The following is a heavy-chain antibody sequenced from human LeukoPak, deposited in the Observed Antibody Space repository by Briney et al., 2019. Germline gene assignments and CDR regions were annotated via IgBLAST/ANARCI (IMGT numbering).Heavy chain of an antibody. CDR1: GFTFSDYG. V-gene: IGHV3-23*01. Sequence: PGGSLRLSCAASGFTFSDYGMAWFRKAPGRGPEWVSTINNRGDETHYADFVKGRFTISRDNSKSTLALQMRSLRVDDTAVYYCERDPSEYEYNRGWYRDFWGQGSQVIVSS. D-gene: IGHD6-19*01. CDR3: ERDPSEYEYNRGWYRDF. CDR2: INNRGDET. J-gene: IGHJ4*02.